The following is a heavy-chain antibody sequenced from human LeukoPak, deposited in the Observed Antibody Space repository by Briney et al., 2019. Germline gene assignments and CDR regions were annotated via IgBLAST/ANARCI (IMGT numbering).Heavy chain of an antibody. J-gene: IGHJ3*02. D-gene: IGHD3-3*01. Sequence: SVKVSCKASGSTFSSYAISWVRQAPGQGLEWMGGIIPIFGTANYAQKFQGRVTITADESTSTAYMELSSLRSEDTAVYYCARGRRITIFGVVHVAFDIWGQGTMVTVSS. CDR1: GSTFSSYA. CDR2: IIPIFGTA. CDR3: ARGRRITIFGVVHVAFDI. V-gene: IGHV1-69*13.